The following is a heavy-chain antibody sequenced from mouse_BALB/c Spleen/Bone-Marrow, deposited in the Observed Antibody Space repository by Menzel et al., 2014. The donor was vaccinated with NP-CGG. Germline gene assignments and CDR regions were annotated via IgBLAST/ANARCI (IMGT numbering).Heavy chain of an antibody. V-gene: IGHV14-3*02. CDR1: GFNIKDTY. J-gene: IGHJ3*01. D-gene: IGHD1-1*01. CDR2: IDPANGNT. Sequence: EVQLQQPGAELEKPGASVKLSCTASGFNIKDTYMHWVKQRPEQGLEWIGRIDPANGNTKYDPKFQGKATITADTSSNTAYLQLSSLTSEDTAVYYCATYYYGSRYGFAYWGQGTLVTVSA. CDR3: ATYYYGSRYGFAY.